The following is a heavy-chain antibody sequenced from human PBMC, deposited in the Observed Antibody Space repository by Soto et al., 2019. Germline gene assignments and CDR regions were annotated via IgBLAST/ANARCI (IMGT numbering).Heavy chain of an antibody. CDR3: TTFFDLY. Sequence: GGSLRLSCAASGFTFSTTWMNWVRQAPGKGLEWVSHIKSEIDGGTTDYAAAVKGRFTISRDDSKNTLHLQMNSLKSEDTAVYYCTTFFDLYWGQGTLVTVSS. V-gene: IGHV3-15*01. J-gene: IGHJ4*02. D-gene: IGHD3-3*01. CDR2: IKSEIDGGTT. CDR1: GFTFSTTW.